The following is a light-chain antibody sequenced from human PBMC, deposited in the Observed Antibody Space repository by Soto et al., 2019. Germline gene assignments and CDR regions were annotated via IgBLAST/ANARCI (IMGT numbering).Light chain of an antibody. Sequence: EIVMTQSPATLSESPGERVTLSCRASQSVSSNLAWYQQKPGQAPRLLIYGASTRATGIPGRFSGSGSGTEFTLTISSLQSEDFAVYYCQQYYTWPPAITFGQGTRLEIK. CDR1: QSVSSN. V-gene: IGKV3-15*01. J-gene: IGKJ5*01. CDR2: GAS. CDR3: QQYYTWPPAIT.